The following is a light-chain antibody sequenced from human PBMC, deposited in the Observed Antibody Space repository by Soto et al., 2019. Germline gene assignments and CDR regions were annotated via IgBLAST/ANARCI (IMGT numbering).Light chain of an antibody. CDR1: QRVSSNY. J-gene: IGKJ1*01. V-gene: IGKV3-20*01. CDR2: GAS. CDR3: QQYGSSPRT. Sequence: VLTQYPGTLSLSPGGRATPSCTASQRVSSNYLAWYQQKPGQAPRLLIYGASNRATGIPDRFSGSGSGTDFTLTISRLDPEDFAVYYCQQYGSSPRTFGQGTKVDIK.